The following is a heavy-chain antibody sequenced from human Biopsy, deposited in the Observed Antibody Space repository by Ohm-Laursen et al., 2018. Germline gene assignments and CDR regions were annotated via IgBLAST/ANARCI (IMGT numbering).Heavy chain of an antibody. CDR2: ISWNGDNT. CDR1: GFAFDDYA. D-gene: IGHD3-22*01. Sequence: GQTLSLTCAASGFAFDDYAMHWVRQVPGKGLEWVSLISWNGDNTYYEDSVKGRFTISRDNSKNSLYLQMNSLRTEDTAFYYCAVEYSDSSGYYNPKWFNPWGQGTLVTVSS. CDR3: AVEYSDSSGYYNPKWFNP. J-gene: IGHJ5*02. V-gene: IGHV3-43*01.